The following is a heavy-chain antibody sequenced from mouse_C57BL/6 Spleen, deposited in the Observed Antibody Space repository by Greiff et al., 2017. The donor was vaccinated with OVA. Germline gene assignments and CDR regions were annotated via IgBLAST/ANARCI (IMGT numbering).Heavy chain of an antibody. D-gene: IGHD2-5*01. CDR1: GFTFSSYA. V-gene: IGHV5-9-1*02. Sequence: EVKLVESGEGLVKPGGSLKLSCAASGFTFSSYAMSWVRQTPEKRLEWVAYISSGGDYIYYADTVKGRFTISRDNARNTLYLQMSSLKSEDTAMDYCTRGEFSNYYFDYWGQGTTLTVSS. J-gene: IGHJ2*01. CDR3: TRGEFSNYYFDY. CDR2: ISSGGDYI.